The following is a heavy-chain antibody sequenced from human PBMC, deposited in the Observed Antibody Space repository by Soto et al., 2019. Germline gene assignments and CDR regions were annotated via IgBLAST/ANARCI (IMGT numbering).Heavy chain of an antibody. D-gene: IGHD1-1*01. Sequence: SETLSLTCTVSGGSISSYYWSWIRQPPGKGLEWIGYIYYSGSTNYNPSLKSRVTISVDTSKNQFSLKLSSVTAADTAVYYCARHNGYYYGMDVWGQGTTVTVSS. CDR1: GGSISSYY. V-gene: IGHV4-59*01. J-gene: IGHJ6*02. CDR3: ARHNGYYYGMDV. CDR2: IYYSGST.